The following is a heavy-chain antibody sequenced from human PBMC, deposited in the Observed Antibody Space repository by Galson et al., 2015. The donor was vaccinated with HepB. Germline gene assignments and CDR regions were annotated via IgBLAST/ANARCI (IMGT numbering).Heavy chain of an antibody. V-gene: IGHV5-51*01. Sequence: QSGAEVKKPGESLKISCKGSGYSFTSYWIGWVRQMPGKGLEWMGIIYPGDSDTRYSPSFQGQVTISADKSISTAYLQWSSLKASDTAMYYCARHKLLWLGELDAFDIWGQGTMVTVSS. J-gene: IGHJ3*02. CDR2: IYPGDSDT. CDR1: GYSFTSYW. CDR3: ARHKLLWLGELDAFDI. D-gene: IGHD3-10*01.